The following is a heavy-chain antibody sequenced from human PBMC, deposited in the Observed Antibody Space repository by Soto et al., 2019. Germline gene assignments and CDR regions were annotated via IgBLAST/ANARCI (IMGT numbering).Heavy chain of an antibody. CDR3: TRLVYDTRLNYMYFDF. V-gene: IGHV4-4*02. CDR2: IFHDGTA. CDR1: GVSISSGNW. Sequence: SETLSLTCAVSGVSISSGNWWPWVRQSPQRGLEYIGEIFHDGTANYYPSFERRVAISVDTSKNQFSLKLTSVTAAETAIYFCTRLVYDTRLNYMYFDFWGQGTLVTVSS. J-gene: IGHJ4*02. D-gene: IGHD3-10*01.